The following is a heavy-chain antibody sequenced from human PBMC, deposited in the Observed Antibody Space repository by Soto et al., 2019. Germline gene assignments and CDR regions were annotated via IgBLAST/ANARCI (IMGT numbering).Heavy chain of an antibody. CDR2: IDPSDSET. J-gene: IGHJ4*02. CDR1: GYSFAGYW. V-gene: IGHV5-10-1*01. Sequence: GEPLKISGNGSGYSFAGYWITWVRQKPGKGLEWMGRIDPSDSETYYSPSFRGHVTISATKSITTVFLQWSSLRASDTAMYYCARQIYDSDTGPNFQYYFDSWVQGTPVTVSS. D-gene: IGHD3-22*01. CDR3: ARQIYDSDTGPNFQYYFDS.